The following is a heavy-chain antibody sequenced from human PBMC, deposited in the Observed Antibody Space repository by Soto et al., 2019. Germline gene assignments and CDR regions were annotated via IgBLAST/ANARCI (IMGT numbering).Heavy chain of an antibody. D-gene: IGHD6-13*01. Sequence: GSLRFRCATPVFTFSIYEMNWVRQAPGRGLEWVSCRRSSGSTIYYADSVKGRFTISRDNARNSLYRQMNRLRAEDTAVYYCAREPPTGAAGTDYYGMDVWGQGTTVTVSS. CDR2: RRSSGSTI. V-gene: IGHV3-48*03. CDR1: VFTFSIYE. J-gene: IGHJ6*01. CDR3: AREPPTGAAGTDYYGMDV.